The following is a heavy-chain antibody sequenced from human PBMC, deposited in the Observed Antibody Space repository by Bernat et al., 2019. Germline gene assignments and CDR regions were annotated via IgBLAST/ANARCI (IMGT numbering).Heavy chain of an antibody. CDR3: AISYDYGDRLPGY. D-gene: IGHD4-17*01. CDR2: INSDGSST. CDR1: GFIFSSYW. Sequence: EVQLVESGGGLVQPGGSLRLSCAASGFIFSSYWMHWVRQAPGKGLVWVSRINSDGSSTSYADSVKGRFTISRDNAKNTLYLQMNSLRVEDTAVYYCAISYDYGDRLPGYWGQGTLVTVSS. V-gene: IGHV3-74*01. J-gene: IGHJ4*02.